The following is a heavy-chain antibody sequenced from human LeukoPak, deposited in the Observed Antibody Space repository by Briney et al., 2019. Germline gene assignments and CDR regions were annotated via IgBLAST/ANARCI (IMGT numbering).Heavy chain of an antibody. V-gene: IGHV4-30-2*01. CDR3: ARGGAGATIYY. J-gene: IGHJ4*02. CDR2: IYHSGST. Sequence: SETLSLTCAVSGGSISSGGYSWSWIRQPPGKGLEWIGYIYHSGSTYYNPSLKSRVTISVDRSKNQFSLKLSSVTAADTAVYYCARGGAGATIYYWGQGTLVTVSS. D-gene: IGHD1-26*01. CDR1: GGSISSGGYS.